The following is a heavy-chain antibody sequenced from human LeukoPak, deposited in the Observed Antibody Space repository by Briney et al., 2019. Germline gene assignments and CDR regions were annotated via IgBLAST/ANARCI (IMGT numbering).Heavy chain of an antibody. Sequence: SSETLSLTCAVSGGSISSGGYSWSWIRQPPGKGLEWIGYIYHSGSTYYNPSLKSRVTISVDRSKNQFSLKLSSVTAADTAVYYCARARSGSYYDYWGQGTLVTVSS. V-gene: IGHV4-30-2*01. CDR2: IYHSGST. D-gene: IGHD3-10*01. J-gene: IGHJ4*02. CDR1: GGSISSGGYS. CDR3: ARARSGSYYDY.